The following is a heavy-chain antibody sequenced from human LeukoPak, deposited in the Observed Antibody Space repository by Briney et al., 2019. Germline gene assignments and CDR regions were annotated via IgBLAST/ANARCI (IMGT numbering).Heavy chain of an antibody. CDR2: MNPNNGNT. CDR1: GYTFTNYD. V-gene: IGHV1-8*02. D-gene: IGHD3-10*01. CDR3: AKDMVRGVKGPRVPTRLYYYGMDV. J-gene: IGHJ6*02. Sequence: ASVKVSCKASGYTFTNYDINWVRQAPGQGLEWMAWMNPNNGNTGNAQKFQGRVTLTRITSISTAYMELSSLRSEDTAVYYCAKDMVRGVKGPRVPTRLYYYGMDVWGQGTTVTVSS.